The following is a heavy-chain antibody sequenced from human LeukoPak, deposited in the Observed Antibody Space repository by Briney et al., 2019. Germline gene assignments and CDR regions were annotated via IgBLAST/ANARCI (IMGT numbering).Heavy chain of an antibody. V-gene: IGHV3-23*01. Sequence: GGSLRLSCAASGFTFSSYGMSWVRQAPGKGLEWVSAISTTGGSTYYADSVKGRLTISRDNSKNTLYLQMNSLRAEDTAVYYCAREGTWSYYYDYWGQGTLVTVSS. CDR3: AREGTWSYYYDY. J-gene: IGHJ4*02. D-gene: IGHD1-26*01. CDR2: ISTTGGST. CDR1: GFTFSSYG.